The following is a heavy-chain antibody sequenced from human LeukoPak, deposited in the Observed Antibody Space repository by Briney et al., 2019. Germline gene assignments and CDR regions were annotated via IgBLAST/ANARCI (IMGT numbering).Heavy chain of an antibody. CDR3: ARDRVFGVSPIGDLDY. V-gene: IGHV4-30-4*08. Sequence: SETLSLTCTVSGGSISSGDYYWSWIRQPPGKGLGWIGYIYYSGSTYYNPSLKSRVTISVDTSKNQFSLKLSSVTAADTAVYHCARDRVFGVSPIGDLDYWGQGTLVTVSS. J-gene: IGHJ4*02. CDR2: IYYSGST. CDR1: GGSISSGDYY. D-gene: IGHD3-3*01.